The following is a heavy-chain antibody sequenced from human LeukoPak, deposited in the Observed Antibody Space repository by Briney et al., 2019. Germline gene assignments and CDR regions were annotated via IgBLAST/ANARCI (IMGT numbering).Heavy chain of an antibody. Sequence: HSGGSLRLSCAVSGFTFSSYAMYWVRQAPGKGLEWVAVISFGGINKYYADSVKGRFTISRDNTKNTLYLQMNSLRAEDTAVYYCARGAYYYDSSSTGGAFDIWGQGTMVIVSS. V-gene: IGHV3-30*04. CDR3: ARGAYYYDSSSTGGAFDI. D-gene: IGHD3-22*01. CDR2: ISFGGINK. CDR1: GFTFSSYA. J-gene: IGHJ3*02.